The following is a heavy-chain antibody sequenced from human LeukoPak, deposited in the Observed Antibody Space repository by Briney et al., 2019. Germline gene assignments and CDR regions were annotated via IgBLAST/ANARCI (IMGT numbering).Heavy chain of an antibody. CDR1: GYTLTELS. J-gene: IGHJ4*02. Sequence: ASVKVSCKVSGYTLTELSMHWVRQAPGKGLEWMGGFDPEDGETIYAQKFQGRVTMTEDTSTDTAYMELSSLRSEDTAVYYCARGPIAAAGTVFDYWGQGTLVTVSS. V-gene: IGHV1-24*01. CDR2: FDPEDGET. D-gene: IGHD6-13*01. CDR3: ARGPIAAAGTVFDY.